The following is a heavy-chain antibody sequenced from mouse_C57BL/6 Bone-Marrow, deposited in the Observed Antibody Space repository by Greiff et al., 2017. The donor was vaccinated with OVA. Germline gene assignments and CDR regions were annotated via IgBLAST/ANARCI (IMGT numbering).Heavy chain of an antibody. CDR3: ARRYYGSSYWYFDV. V-gene: IGHV1-55*01. CDR2: IYPGSGGT. CDR1: GYTFTSYW. J-gene: IGHJ1*03. Sequence: VQLQQPGAELVKPGASVKMSCKASGYTFTSYWITWVKQRPGQGLEWIGDIYPGSGGTNYNEKFKSKATLTVDTSSSTAYMQLSSLTSEDSAVYYCARRYYGSSYWYFDVWGTGTTVTVSS. D-gene: IGHD1-1*01.